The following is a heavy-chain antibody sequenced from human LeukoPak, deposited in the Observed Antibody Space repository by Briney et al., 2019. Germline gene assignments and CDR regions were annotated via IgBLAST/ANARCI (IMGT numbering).Heavy chain of an antibody. CDR1: GGTFSSYT. CDR3: SVRGLIDGGGSYFDY. Sequence: GASVKVSCKASGGTFSSYTISWVRQAPGQGLEWMGRIIPILDITNYAQKFQGRVTTTADKSTSTAYMELSSLKSEDTAVYYCSVRGLIDGGGSYFDYWGQGTLVTVSS. CDR2: IIPILDIT. J-gene: IGHJ4*02. D-gene: IGHD3-10*01. V-gene: IGHV1-69*02.